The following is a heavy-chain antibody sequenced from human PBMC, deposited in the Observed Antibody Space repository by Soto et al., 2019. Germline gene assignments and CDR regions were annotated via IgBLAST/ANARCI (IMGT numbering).Heavy chain of an antibody. V-gene: IGHV4-39*01. Sequence: SETLSLTCTVSGASISVHSYYWTWIRQPPGKGLEWIGSSYYSGTTYFNPSLKSRATISVDTSKNQFSLRLTSVTAADTAIYYCTRRYNWNDNHFDPWGPGAPATVSS. CDR3: TRRYNWNDNHFDP. CDR1: GASISVHSYY. J-gene: IGHJ5*02. D-gene: IGHD1-20*01. CDR2: SYYSGTT.